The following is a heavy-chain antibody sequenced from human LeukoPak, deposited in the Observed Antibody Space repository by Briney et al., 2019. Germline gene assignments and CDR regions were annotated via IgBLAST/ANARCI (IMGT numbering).Heavy chain of an antibody. J-gene: IGHJ4*02. D-gene: IGHD3-3*01. CDR3: ARDQYDTWSRRGNFDS. CDR1: GYTLTELS. V-gene: IGHV1-24*01. Sequence: GASVKVSCKVSGYTLTELSMHWVRQAPGKGLEWMGGFDPEDGETIYAQKFQGRVTMTEDTSTDTAYMELSSLRSEDTAVYYCARDQYDTWSRRGNFDSWGQGTLVIVSS. CDR2: FDPEDGET.